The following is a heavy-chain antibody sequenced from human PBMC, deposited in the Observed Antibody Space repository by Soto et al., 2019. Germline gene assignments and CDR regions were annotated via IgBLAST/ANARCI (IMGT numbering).Heavy chain of an antibody. CDR1: GYTFTSYG. CDR2: IIPIFGTA. J-gene: IGHJ6*02. Sequence: SVKVSCKASGYTFTSYGISWVRQAPGQGLEWMGGIIPIFGTANYAQKFQGRVTITADESTSTAYMELSSLRSEDTAVYYCARSPIAARPGYGMDVWGQGTTVTVSS. CDR3: ARSPIAARPGYGMDV. D-gene: IGHD6-6*01. V-gene: IGHV1-69*13.